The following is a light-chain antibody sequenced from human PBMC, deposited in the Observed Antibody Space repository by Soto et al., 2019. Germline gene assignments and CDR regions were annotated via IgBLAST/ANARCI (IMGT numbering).Light chain of an antibody. Sequence: QSVLTQPASVSGSPGQSITISCTGTSSDIGGSKFVSWYKQSPGRAPKLIIYDVNNRPSGVSNRFSGSKSGNTASLTISGLQAEDEADYYCSAYTPSRTLFGGGTKLTVL. V-gene: IGLV2-14*01. CDR2: DVN. CDR3: SAYTPSRTL. CDR1: SSDIGGSKF. J-gene: IGLJ2*01.